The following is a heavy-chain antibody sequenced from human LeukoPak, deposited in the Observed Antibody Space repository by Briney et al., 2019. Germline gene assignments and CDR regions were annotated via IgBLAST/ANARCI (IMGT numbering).Heavy chain of an antibody. D-gene: IGHD6-13*01. J-gene: IGHJ5*02. CDR3: ARHGGSSWFLGYNWFDP. CDR1: GYSFTSYW. Sequence: GESLKISCKGSGYSFTSYWIGWVRQLPGKGLEWMGIIYPGDSDTRYSPSFQGQVTISADKSISTAYLQWSSLKASDTAMYYCARHGGSSWFLGYNWFDPWGQGTLVTVSS. CDR2: IYPGDSDT. V-gene: IGHV5-51*01.